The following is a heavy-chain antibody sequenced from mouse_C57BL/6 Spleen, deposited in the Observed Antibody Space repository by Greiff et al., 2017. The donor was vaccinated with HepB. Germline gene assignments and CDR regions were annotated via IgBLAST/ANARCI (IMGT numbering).Heavy chain of an antibody. J-gene: IGHJ1*03. CDR1: GYSITSGYY. CDR2: ISYDGSN. Sequence: DVKLVESGPGLVKPSQSLSLTCSVTGYSITSGYYWNWIRQFPGNKLEWMGYISYDGSNNYNPSLKNRISITRDTSKNQFFLKLNSVTTEDTATYDCARITTVGAWYFDVWGTGTTVTVSS. V-gene: IGHV3-6*01. D-gene: IGHD1-1*01. CDR3: ARITTVGAWYFDV.